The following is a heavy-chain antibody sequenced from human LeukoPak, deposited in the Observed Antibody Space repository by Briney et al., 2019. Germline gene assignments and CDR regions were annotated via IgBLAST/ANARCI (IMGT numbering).Heavy chain of an antibody. CDR2: INHSGST. Sequence: SETVSLTCAVYGGSFSGYYWSWVRQPPGKGLEWIGEINHSGSTNYNPSLKSRVTMSVDTSKNQFSLRLNSVTAADTAVYYCARGNLWDYRRYYYYMDVWGKGTTVTVSS. J-gene: IGHJ6*03. CDR1: GGSFSGYY. D-gene: IGHD4-11*01. V-gene: IGHV4-34*01. CDR3: ARGNLWDYRRYYYYMDV.